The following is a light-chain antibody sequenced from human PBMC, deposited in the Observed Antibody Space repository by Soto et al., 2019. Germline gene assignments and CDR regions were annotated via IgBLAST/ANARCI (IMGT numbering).Light chain of an antibody. Sequence: EIVMTQSPATLSVSPGERVTLSCRASQTISDNLAWFQQKSGQAPRLLIHGAFKSATGVPDRFSGSGSGTEFTLTISSLQSEASAVYYCQQYHNWPPQYTFGQGTKLQIK. V-gene: IGKV3-15*01. CDR2: GAF. J-gene: IGKJ2*01. CDR3: QQYHNWPPQYT. CDR1: QTISDN.